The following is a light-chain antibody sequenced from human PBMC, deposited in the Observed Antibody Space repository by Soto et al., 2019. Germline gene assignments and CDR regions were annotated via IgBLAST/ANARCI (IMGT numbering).Light chain of an antibody. CDR3: SSYTTSSTYV. CDR1: STDVGRYNY. J-gene: IGLJ1*01. Sequence: QSALTQPASVSGSPGQPITISCTGTSTDVGRYNYGSWYQQHPGKAPKLMIYDVANRPSGVSNRFSGSKSGITASLTISGLQAEDEADYYCSSYTTSSTYVFGTGTKLTVL. V-gene: IGLV2-14*01. CDR2: DVA.